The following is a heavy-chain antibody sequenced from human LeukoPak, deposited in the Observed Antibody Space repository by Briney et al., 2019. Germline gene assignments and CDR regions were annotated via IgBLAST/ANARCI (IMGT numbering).Heavy chain of an antibody. CDR1: GFTFSDYY. Sequence: KPGGSLRLSCAASGFTFSDYYMSWIRQAPGKGLEWVSYISSSGSTIYYADSEKGRFTISRDNAKNSLYLQMNSLRAEDTAVYYCARDHGLYYYDSSGSTKTDYWGQGTLVTVSS. D-gene: IGHD3-22*01. V-gene: IGHV3-11*01. CDR3: ARDHGLYYYDSSGSTKTDY. CDR2: ISSSGSTI. J-gene: IGHJ4*02.